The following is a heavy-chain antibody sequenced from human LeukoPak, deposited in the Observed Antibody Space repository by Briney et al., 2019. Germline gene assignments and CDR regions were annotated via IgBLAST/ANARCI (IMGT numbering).Heavy chain of an antibody. Sequence: GGSLRLSCAASGFNFSSYAMSWVRQAPGKGLEWVSSIGGSGTNTYYADFVQGRFTISRGNSNNTVFLQMDSLRAGETAVYYCAKVVTTFDWLSKGFDSRGQGTLVTVSS. CDR2: IGGSGTNT. CDR3: AKVVTTFDWLSKGFDS. J-gene: IGHJ4*02. D-gene: IGHD3-9*01. V-gene: IGHV3-23*01. CDR1: GFNFSSYA.